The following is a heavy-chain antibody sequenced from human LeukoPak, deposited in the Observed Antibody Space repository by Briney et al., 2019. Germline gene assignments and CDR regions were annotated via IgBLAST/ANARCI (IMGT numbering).Heavy chain of an antibody. CDR2: LSGSGGSP. D-gene: IGHD5-18*01. V-gene: IGHV3-23*01. Sequence: GGSLRLSCAASGFTFSSYAMRWVRQAPGKGLEWVSALSGSGGSPYYADSVKGRFTISRDNSKNTLYLQMNSLRAEDTAVYYCTKDKGGVHSATAIGGYYWGQGTLVTVSS. CDR3: TKDKGGVHSATAIGGYY. CDR1: GFTFSSYA. J-gene: IGHJ4*02.